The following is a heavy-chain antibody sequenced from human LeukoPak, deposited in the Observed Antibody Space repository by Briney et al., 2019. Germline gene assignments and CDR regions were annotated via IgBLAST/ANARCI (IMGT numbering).Heavy chain of an antibody. CDR2: IYPGESDT. Sequence: GESLKISCKGSGYSFTSFWIGGVRQMPGKGLEWMGNIYPGESDTRYSASLQGQVTISANNSISTAYLEWSGLKASDTAMYYCARRMPQPDSPYFYWGQGTLVTVSS. CDR3: ARRMPQPDSPYFY. V-gene: IGHV5-51*01. D-gene: IGHD2-2*01. J-gene: IGHJ4*02. CDR1: GYSFTSFW.